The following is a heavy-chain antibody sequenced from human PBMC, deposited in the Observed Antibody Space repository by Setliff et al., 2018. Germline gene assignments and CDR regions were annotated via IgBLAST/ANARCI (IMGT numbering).Heavy chain of an antibody. CDR1: GYSFTSYW. J-gene: IGHJ3*02. D-gene: IGHD2-2*01. Sequence: PGESLKISCKGSGYSFTSYWIGWVRQMPGKGLEWMGIIYSGDSDTRYSPSFQGQVTISADKSISTAYLQWSSLKASDTAMYYCARPGYCSSTSCSGAFDIWGQGTMVTVSS. V-gene: IGHV5-51*01. CDR2: IYSGDSDT. CDR3: ARPGYCSSTSCSGAFDI.